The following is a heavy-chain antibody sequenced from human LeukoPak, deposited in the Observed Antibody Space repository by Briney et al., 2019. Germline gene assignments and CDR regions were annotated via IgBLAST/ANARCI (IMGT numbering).Heavy chain of an antibody. Sequence: ASVKVSCKASGYDFSRYDINWVRLAPGQGLEWMGWMNPNNGDTDYAQNFQGRVAMTRDTSMSTAYMELSSLRSEDTAVYYCAKSLLRPGYWGQGTLVTVSS. J-gene: IGHJ4*02. CDR1: GYDFSRYD. CDR3: AKSLLRPGY. V-gene: IGHV1-8*01. D-gene: IGHD3-3*01. CDR2: MNPNNGDT.